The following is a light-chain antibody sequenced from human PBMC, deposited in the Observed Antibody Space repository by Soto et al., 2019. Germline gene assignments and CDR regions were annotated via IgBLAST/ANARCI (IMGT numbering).Light chain of an antibody. CDR2: KAS. J-gene: IGKJ1*01. CDR3: QQYNVYSRT. CDR1: QSISTW. V-gene: IGKV1-5*03. Sequence: DIPMTQSPSTLSASVGDTVTITCRASQSISTWLAWYQQKPGKAPNVLIYKASTLESGVPSRFSGSGSGTEFTLTITSLQPDVFETYYCQQYNVYSRTFAKGTKVEI.